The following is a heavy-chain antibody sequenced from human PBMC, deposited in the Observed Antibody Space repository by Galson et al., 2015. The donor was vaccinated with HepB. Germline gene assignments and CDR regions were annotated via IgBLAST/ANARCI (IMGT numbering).Heavy chain of an antibody. Sequence: SLRLSCAASGFSFSSYAMSWVRQAPGKGLEWVSALSGSGASTYYADSVKGRFTISRDNVKNSMYLQMNRLRAEDTAVYYCARVADSDYGDHSHFDSWGQGTLVTVSS. D-gene: IGHD4-17*01. V-gene: IGHV3-23*01. CDR2: LSGSGAST. CDR1: GFSFSSYA. CDR3: ARVADSDYGDHSHFDS. J-gene: IGHJ4*02.